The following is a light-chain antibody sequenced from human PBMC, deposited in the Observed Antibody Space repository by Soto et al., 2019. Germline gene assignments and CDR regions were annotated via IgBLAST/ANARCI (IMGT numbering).Light chain of an antibody. CDR2: AAS. V-gene: IGKV1-39*01. CDR1: QSISSH. Sequence: QMTQSPSSLFASVGDRVTITCRASQSISSHLNWYQQKVGQTPRLLIYAASTLQSEVPPRISGSGSGTEFTLTISGLQREDLATYYCQPSHSAPLSFGGGTKIQI. J-gene: IGKJ4*01. CDR3: QPSHSAPLS.